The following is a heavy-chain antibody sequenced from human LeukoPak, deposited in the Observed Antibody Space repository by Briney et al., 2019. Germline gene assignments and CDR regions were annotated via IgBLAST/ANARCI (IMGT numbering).Heavy chain of an antibody. J-gene: IGHJ4*02. Sequence: GGFLRLSWAASGCTFSSYSMTWVRQAPGKGLEWVSYISSSSSTIYYADSVKGRFTISRDNAKNSLYLQMNSLRAEDTAVYYCARVGRNFDYWGQGTLVTVSS. CDR3: ARVGRNFDY. CDR1: GCTFSSYS. CDR2: ISSSSSTI. V-gene: IGHV3-48*01.